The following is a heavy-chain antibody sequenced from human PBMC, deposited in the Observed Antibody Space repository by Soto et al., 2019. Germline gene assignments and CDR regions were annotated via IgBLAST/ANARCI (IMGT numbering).Heavy chain of an antibody. D-gene: IGHD6-13*01. J-gene: IGHJ4*02. CDR1: GFTFSSYA. CDR3: AKDRRTGFSSPYYFDY. CDR2: ISGSGGST. V-gene: IGHV3-23*01. Sequence: GGSLRLSCAASGFTFSSYAMNWVRQAPGKGLKWVSGISGSGGSTFYADSVKGRFTISRDNSKNTLYLEMNSLRAEDTAVYYCAKDRRTGFSSPYYFDYWGQGSLVTVSS.